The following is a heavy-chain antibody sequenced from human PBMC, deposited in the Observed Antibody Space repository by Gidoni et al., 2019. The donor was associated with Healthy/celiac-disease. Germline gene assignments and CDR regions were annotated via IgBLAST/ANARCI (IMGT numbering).Heavy chain of an antibody. Sequence: QLQLQESGPGLVKPSETLSLTCTVSGGSISTSNYCWGWIRQPPGKGLEWIGSIYYSGSTYYNPSLKSRVTMSVDTSKNQFSLKLSSVTAADTAMYYCVRLISSAFNWFDPWGQGTLVTVSS. J-gene: IGHJ5*02. D-gene: IGHD6-25*01. CDR2: IYYSGST. CDR3: VRLISSAFNWFDP. CDR1: GGSISTSNYC. V-gene: IGHV4-39*07.